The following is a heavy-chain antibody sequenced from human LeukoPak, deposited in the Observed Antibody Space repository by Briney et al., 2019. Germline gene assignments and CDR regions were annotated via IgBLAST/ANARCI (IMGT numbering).Heavy chain of an antibody. D-gene: IGHD2-21*02. V-gene: IGHV3-30*02. CDR2: IRYDGSNK. CDR3: ARSVTFDI. J-gene: IGHJ3*02. Sequence: PGGSLRLSCAASGLTFSSYEMNWVRQAPGKGLEWVAFIRYDGSNKYYADSVKGRFTISRDSSKNTLYLEMNSLRAEDTAVYYCARSVTFDIWGQGTMVTVSS. CDR1: GLTFSSYE.